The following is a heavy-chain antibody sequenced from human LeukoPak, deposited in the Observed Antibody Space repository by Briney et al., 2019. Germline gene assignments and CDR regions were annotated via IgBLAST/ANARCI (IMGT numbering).Heavy chain of an antibody. D-gene: IGHD3-3*01. V-gene: IGHV4-39*01. J-gene: IGHJ5*02. Sequence: PSETLSLTCTVSGGSISSSSYYWGWIRQPPGKGLEWIGSIYYSGSTYYNPSLKSRVTISVDTSKNQFSLKLSSVTAADTAVYYCARAPFRVLLSWFDPWGQGTLVTVSS. CDR1: GGSISSSSYY. CDR2: IYYSGST. CDR3: ARAPFRVLLSWFDP.